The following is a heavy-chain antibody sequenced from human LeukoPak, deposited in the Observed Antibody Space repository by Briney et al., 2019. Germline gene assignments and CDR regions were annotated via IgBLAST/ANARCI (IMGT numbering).Heavy chain of an antibody. CDR1: GFTFSSYG. D-gene: IGHD3-9*01. CDR2: ISSSSSTI. V-gene: IGHV3-48*01. CDR3: AKDGGHYDILTGYTYYFDY. Sequence: GGSLRLSCAASGFTFSSYGMTWVRQAPGKGLEWVSYISSSSSTIYYADSVKGRFTISRDNSKNTLYLQMNSLRAEDTAVYYCAKDGGHYDILTGYTYYFDYWGQGTLVTVSS. J-gene: IGHJ4*02.